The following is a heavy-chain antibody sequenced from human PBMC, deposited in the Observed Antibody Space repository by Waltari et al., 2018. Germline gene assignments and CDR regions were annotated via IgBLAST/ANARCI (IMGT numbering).Heavy chain of an antibody. CDR3: ARGRSCSGGSCYYYYYMDV. V-gene: IGHV4-34*01. J-gene: IGHJ6*03. CDR1: GGSFSGYY. D-gene: IGHD2-15*01. CDR2: INHSGST. Sequence: QVQLQQWGAGLLKPSETLSLTCAVYGGSFSGYYWSWNRQPPGKGLEWIGEINHSGSTNYNPSLKSRVTISVDTSKNQFSLKLSSVTAADTAVYYCARGRSCSGGSCYYYYYMDVWGKGTTVTVSS.